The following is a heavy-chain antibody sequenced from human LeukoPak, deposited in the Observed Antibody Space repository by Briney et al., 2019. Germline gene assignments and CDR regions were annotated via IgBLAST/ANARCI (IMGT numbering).Heavy chain of an antibody. CDR1: GFTFSGSA. V-gene: IGHV3-73*01. CDR3: TRRGSSGYLDY. Sequence: GGSLKLSCAASGFTFSGSAMHRVRQASGKGPEWVGRIRSKANSYATAYAASVKGRFTISRDDSKNTAYLQMNSLKTEDTAVYYCTRRGSSGYLDYWGQGTLVTVSS. J-gene: IGHJ4*02. D-gene: IGHD3-22*01. CDR2: IRSKANSYAT.